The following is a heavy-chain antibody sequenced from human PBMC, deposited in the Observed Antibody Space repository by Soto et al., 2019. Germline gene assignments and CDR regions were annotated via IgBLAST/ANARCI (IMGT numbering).Heavy chain of an antibody. CDR1: GLSVSSNY. CDR2: IYSGGNT. CDR3: ARQLGLAHHFDD. Sequence: EVQLVESGGGLVQPGGSLRLSCAASGLSVSSNYMSWVRQVPGKGLEWVSVIYSGGNTYYADSVKGRFTISRDSSKNTLYLQMNSLRPEDTAVYYCARQLGLAHHFDDWGQGTLVTVSS. V-gene: IGHV3-66*04. J-gene: IGHJ4*02. D-gene: IGHD7-27*01.